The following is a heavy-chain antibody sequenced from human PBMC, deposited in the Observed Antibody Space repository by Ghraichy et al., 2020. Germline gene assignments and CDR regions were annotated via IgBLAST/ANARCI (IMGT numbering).Heavy chain of an antibody. CDR3: ARRRDYDFSFDY. CDR2: INWDDDK. V-gene: IGHV2-5*02. D-gene: IGHD3-3*01. J-gene: IGHJ4*02. CDR1: GFSLNTSGVG. Sequence: SGPTLVKPTQTLTLTCTFSGFSLNTSGVGVGWIRQPPGEALEWLALINWDDDKRYSPSLKSRLTITKDTSKNQVVLTMTSMDPVDTATYYCARRRDYDFSFDYWGQGTLVTVSS.